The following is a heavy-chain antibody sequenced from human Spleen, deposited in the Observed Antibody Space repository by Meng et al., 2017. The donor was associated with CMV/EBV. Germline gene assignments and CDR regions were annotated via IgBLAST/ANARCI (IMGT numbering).Heavy chain of an antibody. V-gene: IGHV3-49*04. J-gene: IGHJ6*02. CDR3: TRDEDVSIVEMPYYYYGMDV. CDR2: IRCKRSGGTT. Sequence: GESLKISCIGSGFSFGDYAVSWVRQAPGKGLEWVGCIRCKRSGGTTEYAASVKDRFTISRDNSKRVAYLQMNSLKTEDTAVYFCTRDEDVSIVEMPYYYYGMDVWGQGTTVTVSS. D-gene: IGHD2-21*01. CDR1: GFSFGDYA.